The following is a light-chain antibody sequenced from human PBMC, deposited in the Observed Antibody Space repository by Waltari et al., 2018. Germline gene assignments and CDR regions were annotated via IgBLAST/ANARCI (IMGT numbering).Light chain of an antibody. CDR3: QAWDSGVV. V-gene: IGLV3-1*01. CDR2: QDS. J-gene: IGLJ2*01. Sequence: SYELTQPPSVSVSPGQTASITCSGDKLGDKYVCWYQQKPGHSPEVVIYQDSLRPSWIPERFSGSNSGNTATLTISGTQPVDDADYYCQAWDSGVVFGGGTELTVL. CDR1: KLGDKY.